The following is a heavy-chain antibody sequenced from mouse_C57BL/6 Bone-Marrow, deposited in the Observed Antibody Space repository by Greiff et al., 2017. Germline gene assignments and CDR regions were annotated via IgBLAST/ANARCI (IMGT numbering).Heavy chain of an antibody. V-gene: IGHV5-12*01. CDR1: GFTFSDYY. CDR2: ISNGGGST. J-gene: IGHJ3*01. Sequence: EVMLVESGGGLVQPGGSLKLSCAASGFTFSDYYMYWVRQTPEKRLEWVAYISNGGGSTYYPDTVKGRFTISRDNAKNTLYLQMSRLKSEDTAMYYCARQGLGLFAYWGQGTLVTVSA. D-gene: IGHD4-1*01. CDR3: ARQGLGLFAY.